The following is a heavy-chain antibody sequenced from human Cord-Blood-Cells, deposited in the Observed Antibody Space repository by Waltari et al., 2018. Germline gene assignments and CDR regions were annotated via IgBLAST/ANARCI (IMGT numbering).Heavy chain of an antibody. J-gene: IGHJ3*02. D-gene: IGHD7-27*01. CDR3: ATCHTWGCYAFDI. V-gene: IGHV1-24*01. CDR2: FDPEDGET. CDR1: GYTRTELA. Sequence: QVQLVQSGAEVKKPGASVKVSCTVSGYTRTELAMHWVLTAPGKGLEWMGGFDPEDGETIYAQKFQGRVTMTEDTSTDTAYMELSSLRSEDTAVYYCATCHTWGCYAFDIWGQGTMVTVSS.